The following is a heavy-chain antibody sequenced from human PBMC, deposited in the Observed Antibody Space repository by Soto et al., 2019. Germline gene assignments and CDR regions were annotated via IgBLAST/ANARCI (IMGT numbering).Heavy chain of an antibody. D-gene: IGHD3-10*01. Sequence: PGGSLRLSCAASGFTFSSYAMSWVRQAPGKGLEWVSAISGSGGSTYYADSVKGRFTISRDNSKNTLYLQMNSLRAEDTAVYYCAKDRDKTAYYYCSGTPFDYWGQGTLVTVSS. CDR3: AKDRDKTAYYYCSGTPFDY. CDR1: GFTFSSYA. J-gene: IGHJ4*02. V-gene: IGHV3-23*01. CDR2: ISGSGGST.